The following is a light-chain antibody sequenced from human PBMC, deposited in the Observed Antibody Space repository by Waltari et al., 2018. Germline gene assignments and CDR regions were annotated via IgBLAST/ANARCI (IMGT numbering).Light chain of an antibody. V-gene: IGKV3-20*01. CDR2: GAS. Sequence: EIVLTQSPGTLSLSPGERATLSCRASQSVGRYLAWYQQKPGQAPRLLVSGASSRATGLPSRFSGSGSGTDFSLTISRLEPEDFAVYFWQKNDRLPATFGQGTKVEIK. CDR1: QSVGRY. J-gene: IGKJ1*01. CDR3: QKNDRLPAT.